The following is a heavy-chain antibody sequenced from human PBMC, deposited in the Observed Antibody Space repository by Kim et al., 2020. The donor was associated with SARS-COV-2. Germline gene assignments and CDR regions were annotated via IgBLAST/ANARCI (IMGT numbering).Heavy chain of an antibody. D-gene: IGHD2-2*01. CDR3: AREGYQLLVGWFDP. Sequence: GGSLRLSCAASGFTFSSYWMSWVRQAPGKGLEWVANIKQDGSEKYYVDSVKGRFTISRDNAKNSLYLQMNSLRAEDTAVYYCAREGYQLLVGWFDPWGQGTLVTVSS. CDR2: IKQDGSEK. CDR1: GFTFSSYW. V-gene: IGHV3-7*01. J-gene: IGHJ5*02.